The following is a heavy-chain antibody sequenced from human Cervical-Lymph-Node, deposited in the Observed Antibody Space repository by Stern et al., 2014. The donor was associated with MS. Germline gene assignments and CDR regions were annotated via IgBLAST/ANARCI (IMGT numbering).Heavy chain of an antibody. CDR3: ARGRITMIVVPRGTAFDI. V-gene: IGHV1-69*01. Sequence: QVQLMQSGAEVKQPGSSVKVACKASGGTFSSYAISWVRQAPGQGLEWMGGIIPILGTANYAQKFQGRVTITADESTSTAYMELSSLRSEDTAVYYCARGRITMIVVPRGTAFDIWGQGTMVTVSS. CDR2: IIPILGTA. D-gene: IGHD3-22*01. CDR1: GGTFSSYA. J-gene: IGHJ3*02.